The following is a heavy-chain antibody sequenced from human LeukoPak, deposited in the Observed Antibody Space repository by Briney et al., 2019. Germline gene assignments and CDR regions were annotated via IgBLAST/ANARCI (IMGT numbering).Heavy chain of an antibody. CDR3: AKDLLGYCSGGSCYSLGY. CDR1: GFTFSTYN. J-gene: IGHJ4*02. D-gene: IGHD2-15*01. V-gene: IGHV3-30*02. Sequence: GGSLRLSCAASGFTFSTYNMHWVRQAPGKGLEWVAFIRYDGSNKYYADSVKGRFTISRDNSKNTLYLQMNSLRAEDTAVYYCAKDLLGYCSGGSCYSLGYWGQGTLVTVSS. CDR2: IRYDGSNK.